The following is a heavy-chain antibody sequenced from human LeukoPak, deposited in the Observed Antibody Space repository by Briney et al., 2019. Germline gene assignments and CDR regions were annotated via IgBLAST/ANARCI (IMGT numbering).Heavy chain of an antibody. V-gene: IGHV3-30*02. CDR2: IRYDGSNK. J-gene: IGHJ5*02. Sequence: GGSLRLSCAASGFTFSTHGMHWVRQAPGKGLEWVAFIRYDGSNKYYADSVKGRFTISRDNSKNTLYLQMNSLRAEDTAVYYCARKVPNDSSGYYYRGQFDPWGQGTLVTVSS. CDR3: ARKVPNDSSGYYYRGQFDP. D-gene: IGHD3-22*01. CDR1: GFTFSTHG.